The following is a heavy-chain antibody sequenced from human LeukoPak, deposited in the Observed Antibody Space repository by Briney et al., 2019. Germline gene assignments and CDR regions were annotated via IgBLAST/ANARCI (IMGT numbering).Heavy chain of an antibody. CDR3: ARRASGYPYYYGMDV. CDR1: GGSISSYY. Sequence: SETLSLTCTVSGGSISSYYWSWIWQPPGKGLEWIGYIYYSGSTNYNPSLKSRVTISVDTSKNQFSLKLSSVTAADTAVYYCARRASGYPYYYGMDVWGQGTTVTVSS. CDR2: IYYSGST. J-gene: IGHJ6*02. D-gene: IGHD3-3*01. V-gene: IGHV4-59*01.